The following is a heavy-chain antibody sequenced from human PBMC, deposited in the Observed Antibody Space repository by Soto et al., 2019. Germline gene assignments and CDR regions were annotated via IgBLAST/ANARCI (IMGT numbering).Heavy chain of an antibody. CDR1: GFTFSNAW. V-gene: IGHV3-15*01. CDR3: TTKKIVVVSILFDY. Sequence: GGSLRLSCVASGFTFSNAWMSWVRQAPGKGLEWVGRIKSKTDGGTTDYAAPVKGRFTISRDDSKNTLYLQMNNLKTEDTAVYYCTTKKIVVVSILFDYWGQGTLVTVSS. J-gene: IGHJ4*02. CDR2: IKSKTDGGTT. D-gene: IGHD3-22*01.